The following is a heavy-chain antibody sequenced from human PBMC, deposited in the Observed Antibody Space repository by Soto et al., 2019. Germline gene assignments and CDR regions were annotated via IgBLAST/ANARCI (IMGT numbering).Heavy chain of an antibody. D-gene: IGHD5-18*01. Sequence: WGSLRLSCAASGFTFSSYSMNWVRQAPGKGLEWVSSISSSSSYIYYADSVKGRFTISRDNAKNSLYLQMNSLRAEDTAVYYCARDLDSYGNYNWFDPWGQGTLVTVSS. CDR3: ARDLDSYGNYNWFDP. J-gene: IGHJ5*02. CDR2: ISSSSSYI. CDR1: GFTFSSYS. V-gene: IGHV3-21*01.